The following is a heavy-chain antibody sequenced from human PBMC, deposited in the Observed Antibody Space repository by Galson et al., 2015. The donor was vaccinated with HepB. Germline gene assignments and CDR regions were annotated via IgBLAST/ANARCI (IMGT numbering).Heavy chain of an antibody. CDR3: ARGIMITFGGVSYFDY. V-gene: IGHV4-39*01. Sequence: SETLSLTCTVSGGSISSSSYYWGWIRQPPGKGLEWIGSIYYSGSTYYNPSLKSRVTISVDTSKNQFSLKLSSVTAADTAVYYCARGIMITFGGVSYFDYWGQGTLVTVSS. D-gene: IGHD3-16*01. CDR1: GGSISSSSYY. J-gene: IGHJ4*02. CDR2: IYYSGST.